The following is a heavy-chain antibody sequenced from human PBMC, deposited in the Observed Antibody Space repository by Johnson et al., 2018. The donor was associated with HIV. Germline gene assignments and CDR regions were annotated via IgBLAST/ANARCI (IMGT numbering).Heavy chain of an antibody. CDR1: GFTFSSYG. Sequence: QMQLVESGGGVVQPVRSLRLSCAASGFTFSSYGMHWVRQAPGKGLEWVAVIWYDGSNKYYADSVKGRFTISRDNSKNTLYLQMNSLRAEDTAVYYCARAHDAFDIWGQGTMVTVSS. CDR3: ARAHDAFDI. J-gene: IGHJ3*02. V-gene: IGHV3-33*01. CDR2: IWYDGSNK.